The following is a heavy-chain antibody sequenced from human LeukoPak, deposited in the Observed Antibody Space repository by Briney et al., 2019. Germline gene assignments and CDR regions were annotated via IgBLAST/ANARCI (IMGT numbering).Heavy chain of an antibody. CDR3: ASPRQYYDFWSGLAFDP. V-gene: IGHV4-39*01. D-gene: IGHD3-3*01. CDR1: GGSISSSSYY. Sequence: SETLSLTCTVSGGSISSSSYYWGWIRQPPGKGLEWIGSIYYSESTYHNPSLKSRVTISVDTSKNQFSLKLSSVTAVDTAVYYCASPRQYYDFWSGLAFDPWGQGTLVTVSS. J-gene: IGHJ5*02. CDR2: IYYSEST.